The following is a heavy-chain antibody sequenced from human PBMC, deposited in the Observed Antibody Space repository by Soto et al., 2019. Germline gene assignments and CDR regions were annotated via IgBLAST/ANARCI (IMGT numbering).Heavy chain of an antibody. CDR2: ISPYNGNT. CDR3: ARDNHDPTRYSGTYYVWFDP. D-gene: IGHD1-26*01. Sequence: QVQLVQSGAEVKKPGASVKVSCKASGYTFTSYGVSWVRQAPGQGLEWMGWISPYNGNTEYAQKLQARVTMTTDTSTSTAYMELRSLRSDDTAVYYCARDNHDPTRYSGTYYVWFDPWGQGTLVTVSS. J-gene: IGHJ5*02. V-gene: IGHV1-18*01. CDR1: GYTFTSYG.